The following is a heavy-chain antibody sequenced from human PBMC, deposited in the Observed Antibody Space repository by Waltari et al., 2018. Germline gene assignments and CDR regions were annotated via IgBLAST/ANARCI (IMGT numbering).Heavy chain of an antibody. D-gene: IGHD3-3*01. V-gene: IGHV4-34*01. Sequence: QVQLQQWGAGLLKPSETLSLTCAVYGGSFSGYYWSWSRPPPGKGLEWIGEINHSGSTNYNPSLKSRVTISVDTSKNQFSLKLSSVTAADTAVYYCARYSNPPRFTIFGGHRPVGAFDIWGQGTMVTVSS. CDR3: ARYSNPPRFTIFGGHRPVGAFDI. CDR1: GGSFSGYY. J-gene: IGHJ3*02. CDR2: INHSGST.